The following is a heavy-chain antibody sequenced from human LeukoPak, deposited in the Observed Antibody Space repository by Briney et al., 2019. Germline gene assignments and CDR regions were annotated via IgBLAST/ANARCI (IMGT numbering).Heavy chain of an antibody. CDR2: ISSSGSTI. CDR1: GFTFTTYE. CDR3: ASFVARNAFDI. Sequence: PGGSLRLSCAASGFTFTTYEMNWVRQAPGKGLEWVSYISSSGSTIYYADSVKGRFTISRDNAKNSLYLQMNSLRAEDTAVYYCASFVARNAFDIWGQGTMVTVSS. J-gene: IGHJ3*02. V-gene: IGHV3-48*03. D-gene: IGHD1-14*01.